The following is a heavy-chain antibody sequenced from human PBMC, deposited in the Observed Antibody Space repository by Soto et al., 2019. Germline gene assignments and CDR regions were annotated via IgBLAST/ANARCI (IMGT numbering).Heavy chain of an antibody. J-gene: IGHJ4*02. V-gene: IGHV3-7*01. CDR1: GFTFSSYW. D-gene: IGHD3-10*01. CDR2: IKQDGSEK. CDR3: ARDGIEYYYGSGSYSNDY. Sequence: PGGSLRLSCAASGFTFSSYWMSWVRQAPGKGLEWVANIKQDGSEKYYVDSVKGRFTISRDNAKNSLYLQTNSLRAEDTAVYYCARDGIEYYYGSGSYSNDYWGQGTLVTVSS.